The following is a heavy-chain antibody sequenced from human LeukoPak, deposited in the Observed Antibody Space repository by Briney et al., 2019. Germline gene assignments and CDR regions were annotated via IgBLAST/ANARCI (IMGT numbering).Heavy chain of an antibody. D-gene: IGHD3-22*01. J-gene: IGHJ4*02. CDR1: GFTFSSYT. CDR3: ARPYDTRGYFPDY. CDR2: ISRGSDHI. Sequence: GGSLRLSCAASGFTFSSYTMNWVRQAPGKGLEWVSSISRGSDHIFYADSMKGRFTISRDNAKNSLYLQMNSLGAGDTAVYYCARPYDTRGYFPDYWGQGTLVTVSS. V-gene: IGHV3-21*01.